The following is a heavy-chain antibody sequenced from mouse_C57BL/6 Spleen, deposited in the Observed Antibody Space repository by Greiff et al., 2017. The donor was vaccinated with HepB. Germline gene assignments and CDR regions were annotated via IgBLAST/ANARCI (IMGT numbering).Heavy chain of an antibody. Sequence: VQLVESGPGLVQPSQSLSITCTVSGFSLTSYGVHWVRQSPGTGLEWLGVIWSGGSTDYNAALISRLSISKDNSKSQVFFKMNSRQADDTAIYYCASHYYGSSLSFAYWGQGTLVTVSA. CDR2: IWSGGST. V-gene: IGHV2-2*01. D-gene: IGHD1-1*01. J-gene: IGHJ3*01. CDR3: ASHYYGSSLSFAY. CDR1: GFSLTSYG.